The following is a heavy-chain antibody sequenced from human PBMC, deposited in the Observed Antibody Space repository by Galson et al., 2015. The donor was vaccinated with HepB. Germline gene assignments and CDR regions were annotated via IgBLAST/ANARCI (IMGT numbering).Heavy chain of an antibody. CDR3: TTHKYYYEISGYTFDY. CDR1: GDSISSNDYY. CDR2: IYYTGSS. J-gene: IGHJ4*02. D-gene: IGHD3-22*01. V-gene: IGHV4-39*01. Sequence: SLTCTVSGDSISSNDYYWGWIRQPPGKTLEWIGAIYYTGSSTYNPSLKSRLTMSVDTSKNQFSLKLSSVTAADTAVYYFTTHKYYYEISGYTFDYWSQGTLVTVSS.